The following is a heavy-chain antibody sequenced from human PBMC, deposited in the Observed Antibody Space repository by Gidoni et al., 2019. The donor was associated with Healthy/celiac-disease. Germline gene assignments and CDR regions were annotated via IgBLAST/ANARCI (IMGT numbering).Heavy chain of an antibody. CDR2: IKHSGST. CDR1: GGSFSGYY. J-gene: IGHJ6*02. D-gene: IGHD2-2*01. Sequence: QVQLQQWGAGLLKPSETLSLTCAVYGGSFSGYYWSWIRQPPGKGLEWFWEIKHSGSTNYNPSLKSRVTISVDTSKNQFSLKLSSVTAADTAVYYCSSTRRYGRYGMDVWGQGTTVTVSS. V-gene: IGHV4-34*01. CDR3: SSTRRYGRYGMDV.